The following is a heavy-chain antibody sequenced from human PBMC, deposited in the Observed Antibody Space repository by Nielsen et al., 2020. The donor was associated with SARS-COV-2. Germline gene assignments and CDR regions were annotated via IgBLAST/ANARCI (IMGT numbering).Heavy chain of an antibody. CDR1: GYSFTSYW. CDR2: IYPGDSDT. Sequence: GESLKISRKGSGYSFTSYWIGWVRQMPGKGLEWMGIIYPGDSDTRYSPSFQGQVTISADKSISTAYLQWSSLKASDTAMYYCARTVLWFGEPNDYWGQGTLVTVSS. V-gene: IGHV5-51*01. CDR3: ARTVLWFGEPNDY. D-gene: IGHD3-10*01. J-gene: IGHJ4*02.